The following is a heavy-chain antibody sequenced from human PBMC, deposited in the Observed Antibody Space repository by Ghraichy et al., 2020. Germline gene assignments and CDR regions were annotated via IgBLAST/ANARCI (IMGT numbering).Heavy chain of an antibody. J-gene: IGHJ4*02. CDR2: ISSTSSTT. V-gene: IGHV3-48*02. CDR1: GFSFSSYS. D-gene: IGHD3-22*01. Sequence: GGSLRLSCAASGFSFSSYSINWVRQAPGRGLEWVSYISSTSSTTYYIDSVKGRFTISRDNAKESLYLQMNSLRNEDTAVYYCARADDFHYESGYYPHSFDYWGQGTLVTVSS. CDR3: ARADDFHYESGYYPHSFDY.